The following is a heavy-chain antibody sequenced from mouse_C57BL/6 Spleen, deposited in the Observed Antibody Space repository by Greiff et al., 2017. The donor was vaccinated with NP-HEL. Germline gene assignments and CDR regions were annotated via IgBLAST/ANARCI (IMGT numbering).Heavy chain of an antibody. Sequence: EVQRVESGEGLVKPGGSLKLSCAASGFTFSSYAMSWVRQTPEKRLEWVAYISSGGDYIYYADTVKGRFTISRDNARNTLYLQMSSLKSEDTAMYYCTRDREITTREWFAYWGQGTLVTVSA. CDR2: ISSGGDYI. D-gene: IGHD2-4*01. V-gene: IGHV5-9-1*02. J-gene: IGHJ3*01. CDR1: GFTFSSYA. CDR3: TRDREITTREWFAY.